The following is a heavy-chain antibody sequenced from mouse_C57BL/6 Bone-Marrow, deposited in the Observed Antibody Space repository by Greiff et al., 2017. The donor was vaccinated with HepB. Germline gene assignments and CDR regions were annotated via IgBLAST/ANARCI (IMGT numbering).Heavy chain of an antibody. CDR1: GFTFSDAW. J-gene: IGHJ2*01. CDR3: TSRDYSNLYYFDY. CDR2: IRNKANNHAT. V-gene: IGHV6-6*01. Sequence: EVKLVESGGGLVQPGGSMKLSCAASGFTFSDAWMDWVRQSPEKGLEWVAEIRNKANNHATYYAESVKGRFTISRDDSKSSVYLQMNSLRAEDTGIYYCTSRDYSNLYYFDYWGQGTTLTVSS. D-gene: IGHD2-5*01.